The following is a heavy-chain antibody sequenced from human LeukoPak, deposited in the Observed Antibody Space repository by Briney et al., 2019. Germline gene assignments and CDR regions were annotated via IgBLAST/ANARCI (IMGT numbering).Heavy chain of an antibody. D-gene: IGHD3-3*01. CDR3: AKDLYYDFWSGYSIFDY. CDR2: ISGSGGST. J-gene: IGHJ4*02. Sequence: GGSLRLSCAASGFTSTNYAMNWVRQAPGKGLEWVSAISGSGGSTYYADSVKGRFTISRDNSKNTLYLQMNSLRAEDTAVYYCAKDLYYDFWSGYSIFDYWGQGTLVTVSS. CDR1: GFTSTNYA. V-gene: IGHV3-23*01.